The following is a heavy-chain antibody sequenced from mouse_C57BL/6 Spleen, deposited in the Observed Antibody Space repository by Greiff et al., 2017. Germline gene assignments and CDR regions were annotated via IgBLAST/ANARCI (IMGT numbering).Heavy chain of an antibody. CDR2: IYPGDGDT. Sequence: VQLVESGPELVKPGASVKISCKASGYAFSSSWMNWVKQRPGKGLEWIGRIYPGDGDTNYNGKFKGKATLTADKASSTAYMQLSSLTSEDSAVYFCARYERRDAMDYWGQGTSVTVSS. CDR3: ARYERRDAMDY. V-gene: IGHV1-82*01. CDR1: GYAFSSSW. J-gene: IGHJ4*01. D-gene: IGHD2-3*01.